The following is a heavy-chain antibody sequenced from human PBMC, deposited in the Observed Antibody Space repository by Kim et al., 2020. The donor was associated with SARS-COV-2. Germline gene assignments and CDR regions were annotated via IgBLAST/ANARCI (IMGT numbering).Heavy chain of an antibody. J-gene: IGHJ6*02. V-gene: IGHV5-51*01. CDR3: ARPSSYYSSGWYTRAGMDV. D-gene: IGHD6-19*01. CDR1: GYSFTSYW. CDR2: IYPGDSDT. Sequence: GESLKISCKGSGYSFTSYWIGWVRQMPGKGLEWMGIIYPGDSDTRYSPSFQGQVTISADNSISTAYLQWSSLKASDTAMYYCARPSSYYSSGWYTRAGMDVWGQGTTVTVSS.